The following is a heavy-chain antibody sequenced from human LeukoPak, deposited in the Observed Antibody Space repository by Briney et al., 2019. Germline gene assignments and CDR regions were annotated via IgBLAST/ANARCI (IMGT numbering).Heavy chain of an antibody. V-gene: IGHV4-61*02. CDR1: GGSISSGSYY. CDR2: VYTSGST. D-gene: IGHD2-15*01. Sequence: SETLSLTCTVSGGSISSGSYYWSWIRQPAGKGLEWIGRVYTSGSTNYNPSLKSRVTISVDTSKNQFSLKLSSVTAADTAVYYCARVNCSGGSCYSDWYFDLWGRGTLVTVSS. J-gene: IGHJ2*01. CDR3: ARVNCSGGSCYSDWYFDL.